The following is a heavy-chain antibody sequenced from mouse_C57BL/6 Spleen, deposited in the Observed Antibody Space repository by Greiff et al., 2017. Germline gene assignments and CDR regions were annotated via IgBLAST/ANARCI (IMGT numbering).Heavy chain of an antibody. V-gene: IGHV6-6*01. Sequence: EVMLVESGGGLVQPGGSMKLSCAASGFTFSDAWMDWVRQSPEKGLEWVAEIRNKANNYATYYAESVKGRFTISRDDSKSSVYLQMNSLRAEDTGIYYCTSITTVVEGNYFDYWGQGTTLTVSS. CDR1: GFTFSDAW. CDR2: IRNKANNYAT. D-gene: IGHD1-1*01. CDR3: TSITTVVEGNYFDY. J-gene: IGHJ2*01.